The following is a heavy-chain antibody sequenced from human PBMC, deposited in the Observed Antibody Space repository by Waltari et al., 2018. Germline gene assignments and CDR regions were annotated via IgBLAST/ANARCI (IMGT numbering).Heavy chain of an antibody. CDR2: IYYSGST. CDR3: ARDLRSLGAGFDY. J-gene: IGHJ4*02. CDR1: GGSISSYY. D-gene: IGHD1-26*01. Sequence: QVQLQESGPGLVKPSETLSLPCTVSGGSISSYYWRWIRQPPGKGLEWIGYIYYSGSTNYNPSLKSRVTISVDTSKNQFSLKLSSVTAADTAVYYCARDLRSLGAGFDYWGQGTLVTVSS. V-gene: IGHV4-59*01.